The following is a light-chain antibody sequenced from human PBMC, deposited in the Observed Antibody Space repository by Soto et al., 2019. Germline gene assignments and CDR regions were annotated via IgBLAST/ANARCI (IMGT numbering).Light chain of an antibody. Sequence: EVGLAQYTGPLSLSPGGRGTLSCRASKSVPSNYSAWSQQKPGQAPRLLSVGASISATGLPDRFSGRGSGTDFTRTISRLAHEDFAVYQCQQYGSSPTTFGQGTKA. J-gene: IGKJ1*01. CDR2: GAS. V-gene: IGKV3-20*01. CDR1: KSVPSNY. CDR3: QQYGSSPTT.